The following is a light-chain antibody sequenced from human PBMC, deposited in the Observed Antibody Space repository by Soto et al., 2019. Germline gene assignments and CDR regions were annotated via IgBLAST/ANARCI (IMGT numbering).Light chain of an antibody. CDR1: QSVSSN. CDR3: QPYNNWPPWT. CDR2: GAS. V-gene: IGKV3-15*01. J-gene: IGKJ1*01. Sequence: EILFTRSPGTRSLSPGARATLSCRAGQSVSSNLAWYKQKPGQAPRLLIYGASTGANGIPARFSGSGSGTEFTLTLSSLQSADFAFYDCQPYNNWPPWTFRQGTKVDIK.